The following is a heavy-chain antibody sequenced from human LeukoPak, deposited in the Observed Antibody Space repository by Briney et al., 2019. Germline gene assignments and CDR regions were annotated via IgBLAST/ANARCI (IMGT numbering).Heavy chain of an antibody. D-gene: IGHD3-22*01. V-gene: IGHV1-69*04. J-gene: IGHJ6*02. CDR3: ARGFDYYDSSGYHPPDV. CDR1: GGTFSTYA. Sequence: SVKVSCKASGGTFSTYAISWVRQAPGQGLEWLGRIIPILDITSYAQKFQDRVTIIADKSTSTAYMELSSLRSEDTAVYYCARGFDYYDSSGYHPPDVWGQGTTVTVSS. CDR2: IIPILDIT.